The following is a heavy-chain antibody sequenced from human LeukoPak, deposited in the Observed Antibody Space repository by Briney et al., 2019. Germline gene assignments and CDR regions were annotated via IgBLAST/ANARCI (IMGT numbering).Heavy chain of an antibody. CDR2: ISGGGGGT. V-gene: IGHV3-23*01. D-gene: IGHD2-2*01. Sequence: GGSLRLSCAASRFTFSSYAMSWVRQAPGKGLGWVSTISGGGGGTYYADSLKGRFTISRDNSKNTVYLQMNSLRVEDTAVYYCAKSLIPAATLDFWGQGTLVTVSS. J-gene: IGHJ4*02. CDR1: RFTFSSYA. CDR3: AKSLIPAATLDF.